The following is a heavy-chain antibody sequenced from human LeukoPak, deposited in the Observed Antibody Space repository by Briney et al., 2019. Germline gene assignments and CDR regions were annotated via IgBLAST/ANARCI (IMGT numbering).Heavy chain of an antibody. D-gene: IGHD5-24*01. CDR3: ARDQGVEKATITFYGY. J-gene: IGHJ4*02. V-gene: IGHV3-21*01. CDR2: ISYSSSYM. CDR1: GFSFSSHS. Sequence: GGSLRLSCAASGFSFSSHSMNWVRQAPGKGLEWVASISYSSSYMYYADSVTGRFTISRDNAKNSLYLQMNSLRAEDTAVYYCARDQGVEKATITFYGYWRQGTLVTVSS.